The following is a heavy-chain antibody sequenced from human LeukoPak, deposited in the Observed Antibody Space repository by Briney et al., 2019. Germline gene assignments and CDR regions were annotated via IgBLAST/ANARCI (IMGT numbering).Heavy chain of an antibody. D-gene: IGHD2-2*02. V-gene: IGHV3-48*01. CDR3: ARADFCNSTSCYTAEYFQH. Sequence: GGSLRLSCAASGFTFSSYGVHWVSQAPGKGLEWVSYISGSSSTIYYADSVKGRFTISRDNAQKSLFLQMNSLRAEDTAVYYCARADFCNSTSCYTAEYFQHWGPGTLVTVSS. CDR1: GFTFSSYG. J-gene: IGHJ1*01. CDR2: ISGSSSTI.